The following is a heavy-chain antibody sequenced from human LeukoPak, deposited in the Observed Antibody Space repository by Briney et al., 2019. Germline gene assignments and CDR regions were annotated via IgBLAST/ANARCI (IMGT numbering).Heavy chain of an antibody. Sequence: SETLSLTCTVSGGSISSGGYYWSWVRQHPGKCLEWIGYLYYSGSTYYNPSLKSRVTISVDTSKNQFSLKLSSVTAADTAVYYCARDSLGLNVVAATRNGMDVWGQGTTVTVSS. CDR2: LYYSGST. CDR1: GGSISSGGYY. V-gene: IGHV4-31*03. J-gene: IGHJ6*02. CDR3: ARDSLGLNVVAATRNGMDV. D-gene: IGHD2-15*01.